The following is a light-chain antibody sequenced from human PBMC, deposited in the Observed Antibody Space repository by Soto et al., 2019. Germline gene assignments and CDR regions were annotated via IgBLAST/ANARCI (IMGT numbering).Light chain of an antibody. Sequence: QAVVTQDPSLTVSPGGTVTLTCASSIGAVTSGYYANWFQQKPGQAPRSLIYGTTNKHSWTPARFSGSLLGGKAALTLSGVQTEDEAEYYCLLYSGGALHWVFGGGTKLTVL. CDR2: GTT. J-gene: IGLJ3*02. CDR3: LLYSGGALHWV. V-gene: IGLV7-43*01. CDR1: IGAVTSGYY.